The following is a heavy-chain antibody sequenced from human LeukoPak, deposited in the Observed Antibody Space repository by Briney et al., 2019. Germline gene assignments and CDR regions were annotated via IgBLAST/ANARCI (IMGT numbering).Heavy chain of an antibody. CDR3: AKDSSGYYSFDY. V-gene: IGHV3-23*01. Sequence: GGSLRLSCAASGFTFSSYAMSWVRQAPGKGLEWVSAISGSGGSTYYADSVKGRFTISRQNSKNTLYLQMNSLRAEDTAVYYCAKDSSGYYSFDYWGQGTLVTVSS. D-gene: IGHD3-22*01. J-gene: IGHJ4*02. CDR2: ISGSGGST. CDR1: GFTFSSYA.